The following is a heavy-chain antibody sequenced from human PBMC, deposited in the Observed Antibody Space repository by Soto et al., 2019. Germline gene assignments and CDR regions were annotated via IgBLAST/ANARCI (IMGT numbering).Heavy chain of an antibody. CDR2: ISGSGGST. D-gene: IGHD6-19*01. CDR1: GFTFSSYA. CDR3: AKDIAVAGIFDY. J-gene: IGHJ4*02. Sequence: EVELLESGGGLVQPGGSLRLSCAASGFTFSSYAMSWVRQAPGKGLEWVSAISGSGGSTYYADSVKGRFTISRDNSKNTLYLQMNSLRAEDTAVYYCAKDIAVAGIFDYWGQGTLVTVSS. V-gene: IGHV3-23*01.